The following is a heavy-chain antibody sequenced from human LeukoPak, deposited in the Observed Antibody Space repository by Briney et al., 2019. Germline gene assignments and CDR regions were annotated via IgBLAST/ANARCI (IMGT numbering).Heavy chain of an antibody. D-gene: IGHD3-9*01. CDR1: GGSFSGYY. V-gene: IGHV4-34*01. J-gene: IGHJ5*02. CDR2: INHSGST. Sequence: PSETLSLTCAVYGGSFSGYYWSWIRQPPGKGLEWIGEINHSGSTNYNPSLKSRVTISVDTSKNQFSLKLSSVTAADTAVYYCARGLYYDILTGYKFDPWGQGTLVTVSS. CDR3: ARGLYYDILTGYKFDP.